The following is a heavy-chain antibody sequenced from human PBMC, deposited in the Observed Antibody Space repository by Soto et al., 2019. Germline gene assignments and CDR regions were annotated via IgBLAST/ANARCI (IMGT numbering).Heavy chain of an antibody. Sequence: EVQLVESGGGLVQPGGSLRLSCAASGFTFSSYWMHWVRQAPGKGLVWVSRLNSDGSSTSYADSVQGRFTISRDNAKNTLYLQMNSLRAEDTAVYYGARHVAGNRDYWGQGTLVTVSS. J-gene: IGHJ4*02. D-gene: IGHD2-15*01. CDR1: GFTFSSYW. CDR2: LNSDGSST. CDR3: ARHVAGNRDY. V-gene: IGHV3-74*01.